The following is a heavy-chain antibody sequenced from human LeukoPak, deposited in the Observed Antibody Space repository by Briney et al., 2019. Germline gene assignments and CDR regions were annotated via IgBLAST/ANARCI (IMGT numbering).Heavy chain of an antibody. V-gene: IGHV1-69*05. CDR3: ARDRFRLPED. CDR1: GGTFSSYA. Sequence: ASVKVSCKASGGTFSSYAISWVRQAPGQGLEWMGGIIPIFGTANYAQKFQGRVTITTDESRSTAYMELSSLRSEDTAVYYCARDRFRLPEDWGQGTLVTVSS. J-gene: IGHJ4*02. D-gene: IGHD3-16*01. CDR2: IIPIFGTA.